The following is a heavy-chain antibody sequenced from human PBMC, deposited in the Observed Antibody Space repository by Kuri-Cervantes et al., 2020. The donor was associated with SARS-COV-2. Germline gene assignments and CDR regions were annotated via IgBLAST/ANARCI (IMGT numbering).Heavy chain of an antibody. CDR1: GGSFSGYY. Sequence: GSLRLSCAVYGGSFSGYYWSWIRQPPGKGLEWIGEINHSGSTNYNPSLKSRVTISVDTSKNQFSLKLSSVTAADTAVYYCARGVGAAVAGTLITIYYYYGTDVWGQGTTVTVSS. D-gene: IGHD6-19*01. V-gene: IGHV4-34*01. J-gene: IGHJ6*02. CDR2: INHSGST. CDR3: ARGVGAAVAGTLITIYYYYGTDV.